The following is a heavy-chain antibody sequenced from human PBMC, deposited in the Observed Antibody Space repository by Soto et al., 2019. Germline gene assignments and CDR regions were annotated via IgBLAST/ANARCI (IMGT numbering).Heavy chain of an antibody. CDR1: EFTFSDYY. CDR2: LSSSGNTI. J-gene: IGHJ4*02. Sequence: SLRLSCSASEFTFSDYYMSWIRQAPGKGLEWVSYLSSSGNTIYYADSVKGRFTISRDNAKNSLYLQMNSLRAEDTAVYYCARASPIAVADHFDYWGQGTLVTVSS. D-gene: IGHD6-19*01. CDR3: ARASPIAVADHFDY. V-gene: IGHV3-11*01.